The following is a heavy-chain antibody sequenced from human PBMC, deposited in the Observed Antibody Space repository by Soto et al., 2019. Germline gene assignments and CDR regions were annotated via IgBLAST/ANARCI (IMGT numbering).Heavy chain of an antibody. Sequence: GSLRLSCAASGFTFSSYSRSWVRQAPGKGLEWVSHISGGSSLIYYADSVKGRFTISRDNAENSLYLQMNSLRAEDTAVYYCAKRSRGYSGYVKYWGKGTVVTVSS. J-gene: IGHJ4*02. CDR2: ISGGSSLI. V-gene: IGHV3-48*01. D-gene: IGHD5-12*01. CDR3: AKRSRGYSGYVKY. CDR1: GFTFSSYS.